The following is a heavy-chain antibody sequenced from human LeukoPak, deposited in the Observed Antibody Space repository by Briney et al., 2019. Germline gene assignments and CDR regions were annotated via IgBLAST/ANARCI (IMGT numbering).Heavy chain of an antibody. V-gene: IGHV1-69*13. CDR2: IIPIFGTA. J-gene: IGHJ5*02. CDR1: GGTFSSYA. CDR3: ARDRRGVIAAAGTIVPNWFDP. D-gene: IGHD6-13*01. Sequence: AASVKASCKASGGTFSSYAISWVRQAPGQGLEWMGGIIPIFGTANYAQKFQGRVTITADESTSTAYMELSSLRSEDTAVYYCARDRRGVIAAAGTIVPNWFDPWGQGTLVTVSS.